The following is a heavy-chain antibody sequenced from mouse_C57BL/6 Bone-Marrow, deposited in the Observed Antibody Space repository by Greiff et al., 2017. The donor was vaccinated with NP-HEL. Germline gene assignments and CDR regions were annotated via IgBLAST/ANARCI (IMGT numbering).Heavy chain of an antibody. J-gene: IGHJ2*01. CDR3: TRSLYYDYVTYYFDY. CDR2: IDPETGGT. V-gene: IGHV1-15*01. CDR1: GYTFTDYE. D-gene: IGHD2-4*01. Sequence: QVQLQQSGAELVRPGASVTLSCKASGYTFTDYEMHWVKQTPVHGLEWIGAIDPETGGTAYNQKFKGKAILTADKSSSTAYIELRSLTSEDSAVYYCTRSLYYDYVTYYFDYWGQGTTLTVSS.